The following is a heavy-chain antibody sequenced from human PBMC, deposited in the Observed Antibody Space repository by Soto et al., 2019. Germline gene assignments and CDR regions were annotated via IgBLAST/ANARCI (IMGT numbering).Heavy chain of an antibody. V-gene: IGHV4-30-2*01. CDR1: GGAISSGGYS. D-gene: IGHD6-19*01. Sequence: QLQLQESGSGLVKPSQTLSLTCAVSGGAISSGGYSWSWIRQPPGKGLEWIGYIYHSGSPYYNPSLTSRVTISVNRSKNQFSLKLSSVTAAYTAVYYCARAGGLGAVAADYWGQGTLVTVSS. CDR3: ARAGGLGAVAADY. J-gene: IGHJ4*02. CDR2: IYHSGSP.